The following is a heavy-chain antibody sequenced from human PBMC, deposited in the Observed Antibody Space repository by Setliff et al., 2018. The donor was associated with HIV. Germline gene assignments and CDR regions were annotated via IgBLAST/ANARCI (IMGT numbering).Heavy chain of an antibody. CDR1: GYTFTSYY. CDR3: ARDIGSVWHNWFDP. CDR2: INVGNGKT. J-gene: IGHJ5*02. V-gene: IGHV1-3*01. D-gene: IGHD6-19*01. Sequence: ASVKVSCKASGYTFTSYYMHWVRQAPGQGLEWMGWINVGNGKTKYSQNFQGRVTITRDTSASTAYLDLSSLRSEDTAVYYCARDIGSVWHNWFDPWGQGTLVTVSS.